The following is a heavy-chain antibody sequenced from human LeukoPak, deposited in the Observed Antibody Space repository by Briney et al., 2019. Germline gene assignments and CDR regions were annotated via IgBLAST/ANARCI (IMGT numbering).Heavy chain of an antibody. V-gene: IGHV3-23*01. CDR1: GFTFSTYA. CDR3: AKDQALSLSSSRALDY. CDR2: ISSRGGSP. Sequence: PGGSLRLSCVASGFTFSTYALSWVRQAPGKGLEWVSAISSRGGSPHYADSVNGRFTISRDNSKNTLYLQMNSLRAEDTALYYCAKDQALSLSSSRALDYWGQGTLVTVSS. J-gene: IGHJ4*02. D-gene: IGHD2-2*01.